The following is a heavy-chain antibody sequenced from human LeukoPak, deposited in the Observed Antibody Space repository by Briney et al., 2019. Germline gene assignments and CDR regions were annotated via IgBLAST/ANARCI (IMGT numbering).Heavy chain of an antibody. D-gene: IGHD3-9*01. V-gene: IGHV3-13*01. CDR3: ARGHMLTGYYNFAWFDP. CDR2: IGTAGDT. J-gene: IGHJ5*02. CDR1: GFTFSSFD. Sequence: GGSLRLSCAASGFTFSSFDMHWVRQPTGKGLEWVSAIGTAGDTYYSHSVKGRFTISRENAKNSLYLHMNSLSAGDTAVYFCARGHMLTGYYNFAWFDPWGQGTLVTVSS.